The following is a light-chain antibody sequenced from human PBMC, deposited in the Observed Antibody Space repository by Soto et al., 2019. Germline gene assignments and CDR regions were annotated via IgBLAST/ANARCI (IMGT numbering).Light chain of an antibody. CDR2: SNN. CDR1: SSNIGGNV. CDR3: ATWDDSLNGYV. J-gene: IGLJ1*01. Sequence: QSALTQPPSASGTPGQRVTISCSGSSSNIGGNVVNWFQQLPGTAPKLRIYSNNQRPSGVPDRFSGSRSGTSASLAISGLQSEDEADYYCATWDDSLNGYVFGTGTKVTVL. V-gene: IGLV1-44*01.